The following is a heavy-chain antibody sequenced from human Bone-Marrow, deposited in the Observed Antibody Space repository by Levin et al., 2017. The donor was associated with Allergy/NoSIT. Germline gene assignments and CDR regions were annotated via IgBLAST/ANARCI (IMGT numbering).Heavy chain of an antibody. CDR1: GNSFTSHW. CDR3: ARYRRASCGQECQCHFDY. V-gene: IGHV5-51*01. D-gene: IGHD2-21*01. Sequence: ASVKVSCKGSGNSFTSHWIAWVRHLPGKGLECMGIIDPSDSETKYRPSFQGQVTISADKSVSTVYLQWTSLKASDTAIYYCARYRRASCGQECQCHFDYWGQGALVSVSS. CDR2: IDPSDSET. J-gene: IGHJ4*02.